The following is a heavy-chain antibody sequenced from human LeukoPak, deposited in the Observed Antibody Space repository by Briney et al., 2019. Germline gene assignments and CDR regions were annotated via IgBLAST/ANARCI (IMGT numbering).Heavy chain of an antibody. V-gene: IGHV1-18*01. CDR1: GYTFTSYG. D-gene: IGHD3-22*01. J-gene: IGHJ4*02. Sequence: ASVKVSCKASGYTFTSYGISWVRQAPGQGLDRMGWISAYNGNTNYAQKLQGRVTMTTDTSTSTAYMELRSLRSDDTAVYYCARGRTYYDSNGYFDYWGQGTLVTVSS. CDR2: ISAYNGNT. CDR3: ARGRTYYDSNGYFDY.